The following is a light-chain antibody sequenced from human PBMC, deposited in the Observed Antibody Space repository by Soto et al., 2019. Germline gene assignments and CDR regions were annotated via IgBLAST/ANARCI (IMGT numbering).Light chain of an antibody. CDR3: QQRSNWPPIT. CDR2: GAS. Sequence: EIVLTQSPGTLSLSPGERATLSCRASQSVSSIYLAWYQQKPGQAPRLLIYGASSRPTGIPDRFSGSGSGTDFTLTISRLEPEDFAVYYCQQRSNWPPITFGQGTRLEIK. CDR1: QSVSSIY. J-gene: IGKJ5*01. V-gene: IGKV3D-20*02.